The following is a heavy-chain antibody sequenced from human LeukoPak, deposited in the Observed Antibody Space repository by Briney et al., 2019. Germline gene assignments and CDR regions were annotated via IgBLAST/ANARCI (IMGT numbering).Heavy chain of an antibody. D-gene: IGHD3-10*02. CDR1: GFTFRSFG. CDR3: AELGITMIGGV. CDR2: IRYEGSEK. J-gene: IGHJ6*04. V-gene: IGHV3-30*02. Sequence: GGSLRLSCAAFGFTFRSFGMHWVRQAPGKGLEWVAFIRYEGSEKYYADSVKGRFTISRDNAKNSLYLQMNSLRAEDTAVYYCAELGITMIGGVWGKGTTVTISS.